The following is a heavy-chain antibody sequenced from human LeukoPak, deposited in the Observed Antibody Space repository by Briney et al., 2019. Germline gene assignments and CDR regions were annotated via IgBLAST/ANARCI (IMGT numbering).Heavy chain of an antibody. J-gene: IGHJ6*02. D-gene: IGHD3-10*01. V-gene: IGHV5-51*01. Sequence: GESLKISCKGSGYSFTSYWIGWVRPMPGKGLEWMGIIYPGDSDTRYSPSFQGQVTISADKSISTAYLQWSSLKASDTAMYYCARHEAAYGSGFYGMDVWGQGTTVTVSS. CDR1: GYSFTSYW. CDR3: ARHEAAYGSGFYGMDV. CDR2: IYPGDSDT.